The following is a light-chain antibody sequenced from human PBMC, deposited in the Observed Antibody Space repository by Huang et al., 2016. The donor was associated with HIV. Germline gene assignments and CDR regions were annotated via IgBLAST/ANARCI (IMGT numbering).Light chain of an antibody. CDR2: GAS. CDR1: QSVSNN. CDR3: QQYDDWPRT. V-gene: IGKV3-15*01. J-gene: IGKJ1*01. Sequence: EIVMTQSPGTLSVSPGERATLSCRASQSVSNNLAWYQQKPGQPPRLLIYGASTRATGVPAWFSGRGSGTDFTLTITSLESEDLALYYCQQYDDWPRTFGQGTRVEI.